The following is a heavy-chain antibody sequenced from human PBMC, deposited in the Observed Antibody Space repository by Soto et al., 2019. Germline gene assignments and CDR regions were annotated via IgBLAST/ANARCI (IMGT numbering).Heavy chain of an antibody. J-gene: IGHJ6*03. V-gene: IGHV3-15*01. D-gene: IGHD4-17*01. CDR2: IKSKTDGGTT. CDR1: GFTFSNAW. CDR3: TTGGDYDYYYMDV. Sequence: GGSLRLSCAASGFTFSNAWMSWVRQAPGKGLEWVGRIKSKTDGGTTDYAAPVKGRFTISRDDSKNTLYLQMNSLKTEDTAVYYCTTGGDYDYYYMDVWGKGTTVTVSS.